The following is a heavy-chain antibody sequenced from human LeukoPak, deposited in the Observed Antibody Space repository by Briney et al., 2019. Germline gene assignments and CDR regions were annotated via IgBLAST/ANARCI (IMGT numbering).Heavy chain of an antibody. V-gene: IGHV3-21*01. Sequence: GGSLRLSCTASGFTFGDYAMSWFRQAPGKGLEWVSSISSSSSYIYYADSVKGRFTISRDNAKKSLYLQMNSLRVEDTAVYYCARAYSERYGLGYYYMDVWGKGTTVTVSS. D-gene: IGHD1-26*01. J-gene: IGHJ6*03. CDR3: ARAYSERYGLGYYYMDV. CDR1: GFTFGDYA. CDR2: ISSSSSYI.